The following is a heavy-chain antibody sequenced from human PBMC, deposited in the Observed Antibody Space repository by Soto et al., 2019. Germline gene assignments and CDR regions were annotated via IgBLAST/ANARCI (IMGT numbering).Heavy chain of an antibody. Sequence: GGSLRLSCAASGFTFNTFWMHWVRQAPGKGPIWVSRINSDESVRDYADSVKGRFTISRDNAKNTVYLQMDGLRPEDTAVYYCARGEGSCTTTKWYAGNSWFDPWGQGTLVTVSS. CDR1: GFTFNTFW. CDR2: INSDESVR. CDR3: ARGEGSCTTTKWYAGNSWFDP. V-gene: IGHV3-74*01. J-gene: IGHJ5*02. D-gene: IGHD2-2*01.